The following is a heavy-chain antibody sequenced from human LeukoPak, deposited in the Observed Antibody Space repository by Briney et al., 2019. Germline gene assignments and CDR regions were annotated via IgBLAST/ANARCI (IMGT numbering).Heavy chain of an antibody. J-gene: IGHJ4*02. CDR3: ARQYYYDSSGYYFGY. Sequence: SETLSLTCTVSGGSISSSSYYWGWIRQPPGKGLEWIGSIYYSGSTYYNPSLKRRVTISVDTSKNQYSLKLSSVTAADTAVFYCARQYYYDSSGYYFGYWGQGILVTVS. V-gene: IGHV4-39*01. D-gene: IGHD3-22*01. CDR2: IYYSGST. CDR1: GGSISSSSYY.